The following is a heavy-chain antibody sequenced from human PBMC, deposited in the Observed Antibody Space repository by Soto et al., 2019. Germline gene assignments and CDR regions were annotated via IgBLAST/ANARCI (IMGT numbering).Heavy chain of an antibody. Sequence: GGSLRISRAASGFTFSSYSMSWVRQGPGEGLEWVSGFKTSGYGGTTYYADSVKGRFTISRDNSKNMLFLQMNSLRADDTAIYYCTREYVDWGYWYFDLWGRGNLVTVSS. CDR3: TREYVDWGYWYFDL. J-gene: IGHJ2*01. CDR2: FKTSGYGGTT. CDR1: GFTFSSYS. V-gene: IGHV3-23*01. D-gene: IGHD3-9*01.